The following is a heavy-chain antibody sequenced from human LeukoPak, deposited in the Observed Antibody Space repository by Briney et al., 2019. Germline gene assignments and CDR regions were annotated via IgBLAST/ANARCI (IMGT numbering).Heavy chain of an antibody. D-gene: IGHD4-23*01. CDR1: GYTFTGYY. V-gene: IGHV1-2*02. CDR3: ASAPYGGGYFDY. CDR2: INPNSGGT. J-gene: IGHJ4*02. Sequence: ASVKVSCKASGYTFTGYYMHWVGQAPGQGLEWMGWINPNSGGTNYAQKFQGRVTMTRDTSISTAYMELSRLRSDDTAVYYCASAPYGGGYFDYWGQGTLVTVSS.